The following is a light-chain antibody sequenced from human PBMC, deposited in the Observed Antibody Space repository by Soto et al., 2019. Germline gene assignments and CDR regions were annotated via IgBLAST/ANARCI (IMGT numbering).Light chain of an antibody. V-gene: IGKV3-20*01. J-gene: IGKJ1*01. Sequence: EIVLTQSPATLSVSPGETATLSCRASQSVGGSFLAWYQQKPGQAPRLLIYGASNRATGIPDRFGGSGSGADFTLTISRLEPEDFAVYYCQQYGSSPRTFGQGTKVDIK. CDR2: GAS. CDR3: QQYGSSPRT. CDR1: QSVGGSF.